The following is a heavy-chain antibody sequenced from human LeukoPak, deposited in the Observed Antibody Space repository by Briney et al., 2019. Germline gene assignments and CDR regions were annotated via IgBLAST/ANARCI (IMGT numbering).Heavy chain of an antibody. CDR1: GYTFTGYY. V-gene: IGHV1-2*02. J-gene: IGHJ4*02. CDR3: ARVDGRWLQYGWFDY. Sequence: ASVKVSCKASGYTFTGYYMHWVRQAPGQGLEWMGWINPNSGGTNYAQKFQGRVTMTRDTSISTAYMELSRLRSDDTAVYYCARVDGRWLQYGWFDYWGQGTLVTVSS. CDR2: INPNSGGT. D-gene: IGHD5-24*01.